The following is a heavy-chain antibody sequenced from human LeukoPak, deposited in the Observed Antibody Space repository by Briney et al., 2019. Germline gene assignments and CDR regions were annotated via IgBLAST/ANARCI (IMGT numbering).Heavy chain of an antibody. CDR1: GYSFPNYW. Sequence: RGESPKISCKGSGYSFPNYWIGWVRQMPGKGLEWMGIIYPGDSHTRYSPSFQDQVTISVDKSISTAYLQWSSLKASDTAMYYCARGPYAYTSSATLGSYNWFDPWGQGSLVTVSS. V-gene: IGHV5-51*01. D-gene: IGHD2-2*02. J-gene: IGHJ5*02. CDR2: IYPGDSHT. CDR3: ARGPYAYTSSATLGSYNWFDP.